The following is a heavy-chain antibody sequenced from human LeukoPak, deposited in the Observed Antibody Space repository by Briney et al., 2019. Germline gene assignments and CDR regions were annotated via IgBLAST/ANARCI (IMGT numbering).Heavy chain of an antibody. CDR2: INPNSGDT. CDR1: GYSFSGNY. Sequence: ASVKVSCKASGYSFSGNYMHWVRQAPGQGLEWMAWINPNSGDTNYAQKFQGRVTVTRDTPISTAYMELSRLRYDDTAIYYCARAREVTGLTPWGQGTLVSVSS. V-gene: IGHV1-2*02. CDR3: ARAREVTGLTP. D-gene: IGHD3-9*01. J-gene: IGHJ5*02.